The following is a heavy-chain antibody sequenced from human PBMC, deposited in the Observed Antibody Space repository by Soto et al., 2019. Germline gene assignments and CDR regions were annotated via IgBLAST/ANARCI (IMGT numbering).Heavy chain of an antibody. J-gene: IGHJ4*02. CDR1: GYTFSGFY. V-gene: IGHV1-2*02. CDR3: ASAAVTGTAGLDF. CDR2: INPNSGGT. D-gene: IGHD6-19*01. Sequence: ASVKVSCKTSGYTFSGFYMHWVQQAPGQGLEWMGWINPNSGGTKSAEKFQGRVTMTRDTSISTAYMELSRLTSDDTAVYYCASAAVTGTAGLDFWGQGTKVTVSS.